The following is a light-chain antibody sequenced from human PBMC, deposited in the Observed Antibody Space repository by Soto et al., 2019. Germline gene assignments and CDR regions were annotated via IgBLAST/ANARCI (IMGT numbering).Light chain of an antibody. Sequence: QSVLTQPASVSESPGQSITISCTGTSSDVGGYNYVSWYQQHPGKAPKLMIYDVSNRPSGVSNRFSGSKSGNTASLTISGLQAEDEADYYCSSYTSSSTYVFGTGTKV. J-gene: IGLJ1*01. CDR1: SSDVGGYNY. V-gene: IGLV2-14*01. CDR3: SSYTSSSTYV. CDR2: DVS.